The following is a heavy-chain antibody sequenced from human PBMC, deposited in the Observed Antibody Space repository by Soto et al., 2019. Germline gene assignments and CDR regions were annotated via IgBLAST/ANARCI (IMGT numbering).Heavy chain of an antibody. D-gene: IGHD2-2*01. J-gene: IGHJ4*02. Sequence: SGGGLVQTGGSLRLSCAASGFTFSTYAMSWVRQAPGKGLEWVSTISGSADATFYADSVKGRFAIFRDNSRTMFYLQMNSLRAEDTAVYYCAKGGDGYCSTTSCLFHFDYWGPGTLATVSS. CDR3: AKGGDGYCSTTSCLFHFDY. CDR1: GFTFSTYA. CDR2: ISGSADAT. V-gene: IGHV3-23*01.